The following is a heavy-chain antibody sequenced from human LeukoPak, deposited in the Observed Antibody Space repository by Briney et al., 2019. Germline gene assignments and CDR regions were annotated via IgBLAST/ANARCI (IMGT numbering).Heavy chain of an antibody. D-gene: IGHD6-6*01. CDR2: IYTSGST. Sequence: SETLSLTCTVSGGSISSGSYYWSWLRQPAGTGLEWIGRIYTSGSTNYNPSLKSRVTISVDTSKNQFSLKLSSVPAADTAVYYCARGIAARGVLYYFDYWGQGTLVTVSS. CDR3: ARGIAARGVLYYFDY. V-gene: IGHV4-61*02. J-gene: IGHJ4*02. CDR1: GGSISSGSYY.